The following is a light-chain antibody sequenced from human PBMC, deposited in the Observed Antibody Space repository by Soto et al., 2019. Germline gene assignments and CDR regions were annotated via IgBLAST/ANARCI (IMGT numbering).Light chain of an antibody. Sequence: SVLKQSPATLSVSPRETATLSCRASENINTYLAWYQQKPGQAPKLLIYDASNRATGIPDRFSGSGSGTDFTLTISRLEPEDSAVYYCQQYSRAPITFGQGTRLEIK. J-gene: IGKJ5*01. CDR1: ENINTY. CDR2: DAS. CDR3: QQYSRAPIT. V-gene: IGKV3-11*01.